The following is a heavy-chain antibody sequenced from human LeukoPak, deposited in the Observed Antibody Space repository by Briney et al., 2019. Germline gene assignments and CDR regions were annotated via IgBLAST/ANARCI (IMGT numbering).Heavy chain of an antibody. J-gene: IGHJ5*02. CDR2: IYYSGST. D-gene: IGHD4/OR15-4a*01. CDR3: ARWGAGSSNAFDP. V-gene: IGHV4-59*08. CDR1: GGSISSYY. Sequence: SETLSLTCTVSGGSISSYYWSWIRQPPGKGLEWIGYIYYSGSTNYNPSLKSRVTISVDTSKNQFSLKLSSVTAADTAVYYCARWGAGSSNAFDPWGQGTLVTVSS.